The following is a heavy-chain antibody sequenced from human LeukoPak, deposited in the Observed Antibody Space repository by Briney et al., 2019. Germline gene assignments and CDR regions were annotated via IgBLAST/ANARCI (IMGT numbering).Heavy chain of an antibody. CDR1: GGSFSGYY. CDR2: INHSGST. V-gene: IGHV4-34*01. D-gene: IGHD3-10*01. J-gene: IGHJ4*02. CDR3: ARAVMVRGVIPDY. Sequence: SETLSLTCAVYGGSFSGYYWSWIRQPPGKGLEWIGEINHSGSTNYNPSLKSRVTISVDTSKNQFSLKLSSVTAADTAVYYCARAVMVRGVIPDYWGQGTLVTVSS.